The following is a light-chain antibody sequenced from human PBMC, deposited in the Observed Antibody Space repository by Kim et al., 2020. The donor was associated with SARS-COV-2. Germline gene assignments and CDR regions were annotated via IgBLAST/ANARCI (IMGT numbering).Light chain of an antibody. CDR1: QGISSF. J-gene: IGKJ4*01. CDR3: QQANSYPLI. CDR2: GAS. Sequence: ASIGDSVTITCRASQGISSFLAWYQQKPGKAPKLLIYGASTLQSGVPSRFSGTGSGTEFTLTISSLQPEDFATYYCQQANSYPLIFGGGTKVDIK. V-gene: IGKV1-9*01.